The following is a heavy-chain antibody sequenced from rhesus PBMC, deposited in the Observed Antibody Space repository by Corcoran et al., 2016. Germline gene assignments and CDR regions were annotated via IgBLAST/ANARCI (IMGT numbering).Heavy chain of an antibody. CDR1: GGSFSGYY. Sequence: QVQLQESGPGLVKPSETLSLTCAVSGGSFSGYYWGWIRQPPEKGLEGIGYISSSSGSTDYNPSLKRRVTISTDTSKNQFSLKLSSVTAADTAVYYCATLAGPFDYWGQGVLVTVSS. CDR2: ISSSSGST. J-gene: IGHJ4*01. CDR3: ATLAGPFDY. V-gene: IGHV4-165*01. D-gene: IGHD6-13*01.